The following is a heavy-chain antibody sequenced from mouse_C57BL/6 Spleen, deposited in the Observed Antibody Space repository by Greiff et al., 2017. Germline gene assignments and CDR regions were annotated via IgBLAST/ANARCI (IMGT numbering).Heavy chain of an antibody. J-gene: IGHJ4*01. CDR3: ARSSTTVVANYAMDY. V-gene: IGHV1-69*01. CDR2: IDPSDSYT. Sequence: QVQLQQPGAELVMPGASVKLSCKASGYTFTSYWMHWVKQRPGQGLEWIGEIDPSDSYTNYNQKFKGKSTLTVDKSSSTAYMQLSSLTSEDSAVYYCARSSTTVVANYAMDYWGQGTSVTVSS. D-gene: IGHD1-1*01. CDR1: GYTFTSYW.